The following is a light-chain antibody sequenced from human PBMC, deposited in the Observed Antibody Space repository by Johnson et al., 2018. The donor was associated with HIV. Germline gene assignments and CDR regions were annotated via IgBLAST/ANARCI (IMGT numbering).Light chain of an antibody. V-gene: IGLV1-51*02. CDR1: SSNIGNNY. CDR3: GTRDSSLSSGG. Sequence: QSVLTQPPSVSAAPGQKVTISCSGSSSNIGNNYVSWYQQLPGTAPKLLIYENNKRPSGIPDRFSGSKSGTSATLGITGLQTGDEADYYRGTRDSSLSSGGFGTGTTVT. CDR2: ENN. J-gene: IGLJ1*01.